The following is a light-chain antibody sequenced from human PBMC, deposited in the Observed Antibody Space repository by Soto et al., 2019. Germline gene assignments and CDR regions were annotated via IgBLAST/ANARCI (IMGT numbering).Light chain of an antibody. CDR2: TAS. J-gene: IGKJ1*01. V-gene: IGKV1-5*01. CDR1: QTISRW. CDR3: QEYNNYWT. Sequence: DIQMTQSPSTLSASVGDTVTITCRASQTISRWLAWYQHKPGKAPRLLIYTASTLESGVPSRFSASGSGTEFTLTISSLHPDDFATYYCQEYNNYWTFGQGTRWIS.